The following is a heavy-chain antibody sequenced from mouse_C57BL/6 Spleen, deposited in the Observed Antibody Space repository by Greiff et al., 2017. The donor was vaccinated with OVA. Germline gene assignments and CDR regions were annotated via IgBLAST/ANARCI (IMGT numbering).Heavy chain of an antibody. CDR1: GFTFTDYY. CDR2: IRNKANGYTT. Sequence: EVKVVESGGGLVQPGGSLSLSCAASGFTFTDYYMSWVRQPPGKALEWLGFIRNKANGYTTEYSASVKGRFTISRDNSQSILYLPMNALRAEDSATYYCARSHYGSSPYFDYWGQGTTLTVSS. J-gene: IGHJ2*01. V-gene: IGHV7-3*01. CDR3: ARSHYGSSPYFDY. D-gene: IGHD1-1*01.